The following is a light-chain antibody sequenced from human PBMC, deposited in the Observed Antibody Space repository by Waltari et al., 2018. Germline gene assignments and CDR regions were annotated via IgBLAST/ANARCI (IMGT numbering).Light chain of an antibody. Sequence: DIVVTQSPLSLPVTPGAPASLSCRSSQSLLHSNGYNYLDWYLQKPGQSPQLLIYLGSNRASGVPDRFSGSGSGTDFTLKISRVEAEDVGVYYCMQALQTPAFGQGTKVEIK. CDR3: MQALQTPA. CDR2: LGS. V-gene: IGKV2-28*01. J-gene: IGKJ1*01. CDR1: QSLLHSNGYNY.